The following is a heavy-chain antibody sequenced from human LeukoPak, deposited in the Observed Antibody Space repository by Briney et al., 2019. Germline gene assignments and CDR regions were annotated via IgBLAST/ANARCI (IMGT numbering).Heavy chain of an antibody. V-gene: IGHV4-39*07. CDR2: IYYSGST. J-gene: IGHJ4*02. CDR1: GGSIRSSSYY. D-gene: IGHD3-22*01. Sequence: SETLSLTCTVSGGSIRSSSYYWGWIRQPPGKGLEWIGSIYYSGSTYYNASLKSRVTMSVDTSKNQFSLKLSSVTAADTAVYYCAAEGLVVITSNSPFDYWGQGTLVTVSS. CDR3: AAEGLVVITSNSPFDY.